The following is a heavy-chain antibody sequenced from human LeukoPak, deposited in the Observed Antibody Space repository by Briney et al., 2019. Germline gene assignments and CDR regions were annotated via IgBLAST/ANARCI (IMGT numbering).Heavy chain of an antibody. Sequence: ASVKVSCKASGYTFTSYYMHWVRQAPGEGLEWMGIISPSGGSTSYAQKFQGRVTMTRDMSTSTVYMELSSLRSEDTAEYYCARVAAEVVGVPGAIGFGWLRRDYYYMDVWGKGTTVTVSS. J-gene: IGHJ6*03. D-gene: IGHD2-2*02. CDR1: GYTFTSYY. CDR2: ISPSGGST. CDR3: ARVAAEVVGVPGAIGFGWLRRDYYYMDV. V-gene: IGHV1-46*01.